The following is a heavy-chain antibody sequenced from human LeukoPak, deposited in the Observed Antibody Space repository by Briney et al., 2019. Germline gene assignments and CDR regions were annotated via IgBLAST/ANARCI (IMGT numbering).Heavy chain of an antibody. V-gene: IGHV3-64*01. D-gene: IGHD1-14*01. CDR2: ISSNGGST. CDR3: ARVSGTYYDP. CDR1: GFTFSSYA. Sequence: GGSLILSCAASGFTFSSYAMHWVRQAPGKGLEYVSAISSNGGSTYYANSVKGRFTISRDNSKNTLYLQMGSLRAEDMAVYYCARVSGTYYDPWGQGTLVTVSS. J-gene: IGHJ5*02.